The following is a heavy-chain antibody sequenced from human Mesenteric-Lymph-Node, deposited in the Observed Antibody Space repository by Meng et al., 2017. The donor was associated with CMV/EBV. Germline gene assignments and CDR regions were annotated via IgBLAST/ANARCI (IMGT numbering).Heavy chain of an antibody. CDR3: ARGGYSSKYYYYYGMDV. J-gene: IGHJ6*02. CDR1: GFIFSTYA. V-gene: IGHV3-21*04. CDR2: IDASSTYI. D-gene: IGHD6-19*01. Sequence: GGSLRLSCEASGFIFSTYAMNWVRQAPGKGLEWVSSIDASSTYIYYADSVQGRFTISRDNAKNSLYLQMNSLRAEDTALYYCARGGYSSKYYYYYGMDVWGQGTTVTVSS.